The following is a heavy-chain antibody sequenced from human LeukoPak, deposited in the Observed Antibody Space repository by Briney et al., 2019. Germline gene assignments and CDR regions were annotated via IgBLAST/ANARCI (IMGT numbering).Heavy chain of an antibody. D-gene: IGHD3-9*01. CDR1: GFTFSSYA. V-gene: IGHV3-64D*06. J-gene: IGHJ4*02. Sequence: PGGSLRLSCSASGFTFSSYAMHWVRQAPGKGLEYVPAISSNGGSTYYADSVKGRFTISRDNSKNTLYLQMSSLRAEDTAVYYCVKWDYDILTGSFDYWGQGTLVTVSS. CDR2: ISSNGGST. CDR3: VKWDYDILTGSFDY.